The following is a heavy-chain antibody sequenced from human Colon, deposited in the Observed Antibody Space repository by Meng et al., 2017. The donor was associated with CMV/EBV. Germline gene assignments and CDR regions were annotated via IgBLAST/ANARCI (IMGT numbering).Heavy chain of an antibody. Sequence: GSLKISCVASGFTFSNHWMSWVRRAPGKGLEWVASIKQDGSETSYVDSVKGRFTISRDNGKNSLFLHMNSLRAEDTAVYYCARAVYFPLYHFNSWGQGTLVTVSS. CDR3: ARAVYFPLYHFNS. J-gene: IGHJ4*02. D-gene: IGHD2-8*01. CDR1: GFTFSNHW. CDR2: IKQDGSET. V-gene: IGHV3-7*01.